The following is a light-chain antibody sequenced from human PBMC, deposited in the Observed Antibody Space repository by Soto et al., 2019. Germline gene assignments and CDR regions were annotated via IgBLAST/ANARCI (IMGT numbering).Light chain of an antibody. CDR2: SNN. CDR1: RFNIGSNT. V-gene: IGLV1-44*01. CDR3: AAWDDSLNGVV. Sequence: QSALTQPPSASGTPGQRGTISCSGSRFNIGSNTVNWYQQLPGTAPKLLIYSNNQRPSGVPDRFSGSKSGTSASLAISGLQSEDEADYYCAAWDDSLNGVVFGGGTKLTVL. J-gene: IGLJ2*01.